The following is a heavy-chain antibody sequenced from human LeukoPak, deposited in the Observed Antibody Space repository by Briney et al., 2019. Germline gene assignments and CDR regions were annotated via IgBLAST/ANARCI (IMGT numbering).Heavy chain of an antibody. CDR2: IYYSRST. D-gene: IGHD3-10*01. Sequence: KSSETLSLTCAVYGGSFRGYYWSWIRQPPRKGLEWIGSIYYSRSTYYNPSLKSRVTISVDTSKNQFSLKLTSVTAADTAVYYCARHADSGFGELAFDYWGQGTLVTVSS. J-gene: IGHJ4*02. CDR1: GGSFRGYY. V-gene: IGHV4-34*01. CDR3: ARHADSGFGELAFDY.